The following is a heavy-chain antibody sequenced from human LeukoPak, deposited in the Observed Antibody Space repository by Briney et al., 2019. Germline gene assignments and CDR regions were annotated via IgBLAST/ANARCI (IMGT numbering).Heavy chain of an antibody. J-gene: IGHJ6*03. D-gene: IGHD2-21*01. V-gene: IGHV3-30*02. CDR1: GFTFSNYG. CDR2: IRYDGSNK. CDR3: AKAVVRGVPYYYYYYMDV. Sequence: GGSLRLSCAASGFTFSNYGMHWVRQAPGKGLEWVAFIRYDGSNKYYADSVKGRFTISRDNSKNTLYLQMNSLRAEDTAVYYCAKAVVRGVPYYYYYYMDVWGKGTTVTISS.